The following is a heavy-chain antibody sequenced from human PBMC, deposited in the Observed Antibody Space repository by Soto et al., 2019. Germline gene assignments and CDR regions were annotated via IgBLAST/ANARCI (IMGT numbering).Heavy chain of an antibody. D-gene: IGHD5-12*01. Sequence: SVKVSCKASGGTFSSYSISWVRQAPGQGLEWMGGIIPIFGTANYAQKFQGRVTITADKSTSTAYMELSSLRSEDTAVYYCAKRALMATISYFDYWGQGTLVTVSS. CDR1: GGTFSSYS. CDR3: AKRALMATISYFDY. CDR2: IIPIFGTA. V-gene: IGHV1-69*06. J-gene: IGHJ4*02.